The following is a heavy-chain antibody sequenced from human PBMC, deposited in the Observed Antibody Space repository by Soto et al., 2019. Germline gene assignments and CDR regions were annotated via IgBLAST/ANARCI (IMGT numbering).Heavy chain of an antibody. CDR3: ARDRGVLRFLEWLHLPCYYYGMDV. D-gene: IGHD3-3*01. CDR2: IIPIFGTA. CDR1: GGTFSSYA. J-gene: IGHJ6*02. V-gene: IGHV1-69*13. Sequence: VASVKVSCKASGGTFSSYAISWVRQAPGQGLEWMGGIIPIFGTANYAQKFQGRVTITADESTSTAYMELSSLRSEDTAVYYCARDRGVLRFLEWLHLPCYYYGMDVWGQGTTVTVSS.